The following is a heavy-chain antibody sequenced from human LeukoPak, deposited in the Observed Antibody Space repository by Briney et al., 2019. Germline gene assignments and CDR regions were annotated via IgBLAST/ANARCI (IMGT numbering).Heavy chain of an antibody. J-gene: IGHJ4*02. CDR1: GFTFSSYA. V-gene: IGHV3-30*04. CDR3: ARGGYNSDWSRIDY. CDR2: ISYDGSKN. Sequence: PGGSLRLSCAASGFTFSSYAMHWVRQAPGKGLEWVAPISYDGSKNNYADSVKGRFTISRDNSNNTLYLQMNSLRAEDTAVYYCARGGYNSDWSRIDYWGQGTLVTVSS. D-gene: IGHD6-19*01.